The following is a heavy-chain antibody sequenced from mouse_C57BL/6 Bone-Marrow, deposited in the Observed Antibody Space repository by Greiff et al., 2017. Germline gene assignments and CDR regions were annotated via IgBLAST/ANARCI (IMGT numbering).Heavy chain of an antibody. V-gene: IGHV1-74*01. CDR3: AIDYYVSSYGDFDV. J-gene: IGHJ1*03. CDR1: GYTFTSYW. Sequence: QVHVKQPGAELVKPGASVQVSCKASGYTFTSYWMHWVKQRPGQGLEWIGRIHPSDSDTNYNQKFKGKATLTVDKSSSTAYMQLSRLTSEDSAFYDCAIDYYVSSYGDFDVWGTGTTVTVSS. CDR2: IHPSDSDT. D-gene: IGHD1-1*01.